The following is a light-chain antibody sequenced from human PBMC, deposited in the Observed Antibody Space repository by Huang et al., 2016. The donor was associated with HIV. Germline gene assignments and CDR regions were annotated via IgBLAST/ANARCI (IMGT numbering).Light chain of an antibody. Sequence: EIEVTQSPATLSVSPGERATLSCRTSQSVNINLAWYQQKPGQAPRLLIFGASTRATGIPARFSGSGSVTEFTLTISSLQSEDFAVYYCQHYNNWPYTFGQGAKVEI. CDR2: GAS. J-gene: IGKJ2*01. CDR1: QSVNIN. CDR3: QHYNNWPYT. V-gene: IGKV3-15*01.